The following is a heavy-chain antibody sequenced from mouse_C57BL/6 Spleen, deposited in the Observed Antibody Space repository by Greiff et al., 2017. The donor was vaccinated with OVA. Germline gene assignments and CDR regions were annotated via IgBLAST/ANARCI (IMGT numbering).Heavy chain of an antibody. J-gene: IGHJ2*01. Sequence: EVKLMESGGGLVQPKGSLKLSCAASGFSFNTYAMNWVRQAPGKGLEWVARIRSKSNNYATYYADSVKDRLTISRDDSESMLYLQMNNLKTEDTAMYYCVRHGYYDYWGQGTTLTVSS. CDR2: IRSKSNNYAT. CDR3: VRHGYYDY. V-gene: IGHV10-1*01. CDR1: GFSFNTYA.